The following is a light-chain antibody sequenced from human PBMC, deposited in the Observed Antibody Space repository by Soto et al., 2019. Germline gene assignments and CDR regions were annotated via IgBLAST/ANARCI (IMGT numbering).Light chain of an antibody. CDR1: QSVPNN. Sequence: MTHSAATVSLSPAERATLSCRASQSVPNNFLAWYQQKPGQAPKFVIYGASARASGIPDRFSGGGSGTDFTLTISSLQSEDFAVYYCQQYNDWPPTFGQGTKVDIK. V-gene: IGKV3D-15*01. CDR2: GAS. CDR3: QQYNDWPPT. J-gene: IGKJ1*01.